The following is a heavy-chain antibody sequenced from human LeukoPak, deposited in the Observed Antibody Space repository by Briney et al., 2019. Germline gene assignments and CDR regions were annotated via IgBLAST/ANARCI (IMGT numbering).Heavy chain of an antibody. CDR3: ARSGRLGYCSGGSCFRWDY. D-gene: IGHD2-15*01. V-gene: IGHV5-51*01. CDR2: IYPDDSDT. CDR1: GYSFTNYW. Sequence: PGESLKISCKVSGYSFTNYWIGWVRQLPGKGLEWMGIIYPDDSDTKYSPSFQGQVTISADKSISTAYLQWSSLKASDTAMYYCARSGRLGYCSGGSCFRWDYWGQGTLVTVSS. J-gene: IGHJ4*02.